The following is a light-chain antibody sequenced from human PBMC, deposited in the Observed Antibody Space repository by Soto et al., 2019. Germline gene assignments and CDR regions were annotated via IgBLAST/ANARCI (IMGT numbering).Light chain of an antibody. CDR3: EQYGSSPRT. V-gene: IGKV3-20*01. CDR1: QSVSSNF. J-gene: IGKJ1*01. Sequence: ILLTQSPGTLSWSPGQRATLSCRASQSVSSNFLAWYQQKPGQAPRLLIFDASNRATGIPDRFSGSGSGTDFTLTISRLEPEDFAVYYCEQYGSSPRTFGQGTKVDIK. CDR2: DAS.